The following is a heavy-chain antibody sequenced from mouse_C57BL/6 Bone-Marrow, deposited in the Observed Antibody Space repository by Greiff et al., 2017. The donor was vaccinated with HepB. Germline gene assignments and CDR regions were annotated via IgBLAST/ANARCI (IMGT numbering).Heavy chain of an antibody. CDR3: AREDYYGSSPWWYFDV. CDR2: IYPSDSET. D-gene: IGHD1-1*01. CDR1: GYTFTSYW. Sequence: QVQLQQPGAELVRPGSSVKLSCKASGYTFTSYWMDWVKQRPGQGLEWIGNIYPSDSETHYNQKFKDKATLTVDKSSSTAYMQLSSLTSEDSAVYDCAREDYYGSSPWWYFDVWGTGTTVTVSS. J-gene: IGHJ1*03. V-gene: IGHV1-61*01.